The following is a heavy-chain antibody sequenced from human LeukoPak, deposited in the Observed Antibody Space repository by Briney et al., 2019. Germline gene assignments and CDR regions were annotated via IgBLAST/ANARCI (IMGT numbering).Heavy chain of an antibody. J-gene: IGHJ3*02. CDR3: ARVIRWGLLKGDAFDI. V-gene: IGHV4-61*02. Sequence: SETLSLTCTVSGGPISSGSYYWSWIRQPAGKGLEWIGRIYTSGSTNYNPSLKSRVTISVDKSKNQFSLKLSSVTAADTAVYYCARVIRWGLLKGDAFDIWGQGTMVTVSS. D-gene: IGHD1-26*01. CDR2: IYTSGST. CDR1: GGPISSGSYY.